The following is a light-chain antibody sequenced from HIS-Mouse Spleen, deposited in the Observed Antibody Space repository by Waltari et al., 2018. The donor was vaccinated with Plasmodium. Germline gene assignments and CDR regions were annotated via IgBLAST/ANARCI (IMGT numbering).Light chain of an antibody. Sequence: EIVMTQSPATLSVSPGERATLSCRASQSVSSNLAWYQQKPGQAPRLIIYGASTRATGIQARFSGSGSGTEFTLTISSMQSEDFAVYYCQQYNNWPPTFGQGTKVEIK. V-gene: IGKV3-15*01. CDR1: QSVSSN. CDR3: QQYNNWPPT. J-gene: IGKJ1*01. CDR2: GAS.